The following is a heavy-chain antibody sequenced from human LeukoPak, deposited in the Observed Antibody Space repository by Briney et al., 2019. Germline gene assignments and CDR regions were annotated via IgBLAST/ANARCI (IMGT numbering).Heavy chain of an antibody. CDR2: IKQDGSEK. Sequence: PGGSLRLSCAASGFTFSSYWMSWVRQAPGKGLEWVANIKQDGSEKYYVDSVKGRFTISRDNAKNSLYLQMNSLRAEDTAVYYCARATTYYYDSSGYYREAIDAFDIWGQGTMVAVSS. D-gene: IGHD3-22*01. CDR1: GFTFSSYW. V-gene: IGHV3-7*01. CDR3: ARATTYYYDSSGYYREAIDAFDI. J-gene: IGHJ3*02.